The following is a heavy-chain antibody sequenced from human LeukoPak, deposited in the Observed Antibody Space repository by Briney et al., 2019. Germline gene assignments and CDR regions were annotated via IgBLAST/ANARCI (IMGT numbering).Heavy chain of an antibody. CDR1: GFTFSSYW. CDR2: INSDGSST. V-gene: IGHV3-74*01. J-gene: IGHJ4*02. D-gene: IGHD3-10*01. Sequence: GGSLRLSCAASGFTFSSYWIHWVRQAPGKGLVWVSRINSDGSSTSYADSVKGRFTISRDNAKNTLYLQMNSLRAEDTAVYYCAREPYYYGSGSYLAYWGQGTLVTVSS. CDR3: AREPYYYGSGSYLAY.